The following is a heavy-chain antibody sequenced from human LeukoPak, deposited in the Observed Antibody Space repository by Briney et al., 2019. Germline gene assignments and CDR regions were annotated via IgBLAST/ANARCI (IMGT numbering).Heavy chain of an antibody. J-gene: IGHJ4*02. V-gene: IGHV5-51*01. CDR2: IYPGDSDT. CDR3: ARRPKMSSSNYYFDY. Sequence: GESLKISCKGSGYNFGSLWIAWVRQMPGKGLEWMGIIYPGDSDTRYSPSFQGQVTFSADKSISTAYLQWSSLKASDTAMYFCARRPKMSSSNYYFDYWGQGTLVTVSS. CDR1: GYNFGSLW. D-gene: IGHD4/OR15-4a*01.